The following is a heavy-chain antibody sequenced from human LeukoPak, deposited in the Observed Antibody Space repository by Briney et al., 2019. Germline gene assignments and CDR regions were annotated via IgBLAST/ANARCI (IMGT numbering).Heavy chain of an antibody. D-gene: IGHD6-19*01. CDR3: ARVGSGSFDY. Sequence: SGTLSLTCAVSGGSISSGNWWSWVRQPPGKGLEWIGYSYYSGSTYCNPSLKTRVTISVDTSKNQFSLKLTSVTAADTAVYYCARVGSGSFDYWGQGTLVTVSS. CDR2: SYYSGST. J-gene: IGHJ4*02. V-gene: IGHV4-4*02. CDR1: GGSISSGNW.